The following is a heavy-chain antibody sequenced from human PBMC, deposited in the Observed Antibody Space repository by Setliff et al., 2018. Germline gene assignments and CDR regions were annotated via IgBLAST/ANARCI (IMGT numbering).Heavy chain of an antibody. CDR1: GGSFSGYY. V-gene: IGHV4-34*01. CDR3: ARGKRLPPPRTARGYSGYDYMDV. D-gene: IGHD5-12*01. Sequence: PSETLSLTCAVYGGSFSGYYWSWIRQPPGKRLEWIGEIIHSGSTNYNPSLKSRVTISVDTSKNQFSLKLSSVTAADTAVYYCARGKRLPPPRTARGYSGYDYMDVWAKGTTVTVSS. J-gene: IGHJ6*03. CDR2: IIHSGST.